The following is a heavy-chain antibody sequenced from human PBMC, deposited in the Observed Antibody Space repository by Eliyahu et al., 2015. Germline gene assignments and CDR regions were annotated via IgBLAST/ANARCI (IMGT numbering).Heavy chain of an antibody. CDR1: GXXFSXXS. J-gene: IGHJ4*02. CDR2: ISSSSSTI. Sequence: EVQLVESGGGLVQXGGSLRLSCAASGXXFSXXSMNWVRQAPGKGLEWVSYISSSSSTIYYADSVKGRFTISRDNAKNSLYLQMNSLRDEDTAVYYCARKPSYYYDSSGPLGFWGQGTLVTVSS. V-gene: IGHV3-48*02. CDR3: ARKPSYYYDSSGPLGF. D-gene: IGHD3-22*01.